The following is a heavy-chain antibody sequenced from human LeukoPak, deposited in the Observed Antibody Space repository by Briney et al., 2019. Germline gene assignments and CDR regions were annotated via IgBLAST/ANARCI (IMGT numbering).Heavy chain of an antibody. D-gene: IGHD6-13*01. V-gene: IGHV1-2*02. CDR2: INPNSGGT. CDR3: ARRYSSSWYDAFDI. Sequence: ASVKVSCKASGYTFTGYYIHWVRQAPGQGLEWMGWINPNSGGTNYAQKFQGRVTMTRDTSISTAYMELSRLRSDDTAVYYCARRYSSSWYDAFDIWGQGTMVTVSS. J-gene: IGHJ3*02. CDR1: GYTFTGYY.